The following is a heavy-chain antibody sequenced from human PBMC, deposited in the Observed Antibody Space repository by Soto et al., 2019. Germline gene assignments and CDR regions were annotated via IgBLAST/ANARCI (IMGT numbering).Heavy chain of an antibody. V-gene: IGHV1-18*01. CDR1: GYDFTTYG. Sequence: QVHLVQSGAEVKKPGASVKVSCKGSGYDFTTYGITWVRQAPGQGLEWMAWISAHNGNTDYAQKLQGRVTVTRDTSTSTAYMELRSVSSDDPPVYYCSHGRYVDYWGQGALVTVSS. CDR2: ISAHNGNT. CDR3: SHGRYVDY. D-gene: IGHD1-26*01. J-gene: IGHJ4*02.